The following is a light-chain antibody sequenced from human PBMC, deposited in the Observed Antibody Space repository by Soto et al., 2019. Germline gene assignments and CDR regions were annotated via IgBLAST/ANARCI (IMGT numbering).Light chain of an antibody. CDR1: SSDVGGYNY. CDR3: SSYAGSIYVV. V-gene: IGLV2-8*01. J-gene: IGLJ2*01. CDR2: EVS. Sequence: QSVLTQPPSASGSPGQSVTISCTGTSSDVGGYNYVSWYQQHPGKAPKLMIYEVSKRPSGGPYRFSGSKSGNTASLTVSGLQAEDEADYYCSSYAGSIYVVFGGGTKVTVL.